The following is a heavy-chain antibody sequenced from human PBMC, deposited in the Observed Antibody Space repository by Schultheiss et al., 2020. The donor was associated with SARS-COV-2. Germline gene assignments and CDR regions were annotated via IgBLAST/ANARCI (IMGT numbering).Heavy chain of an antibody. CDR1: GGSISTYY. Sequence: SETLSLTCTVSGGSISTYYWSWIRQPADKGLEWIGRIYTSGSTNYNPSLKSRVTMSVDTSKNQFSLKLSSVTAADTAVYYCARETRGSGRHYYGMDVWGQGTTVTVSS. J-gene: IGHJ6*02. CDR3: ARETRGSGRHYYGMDV. CDR2: IYTSGST. V-gene: IGHV4-4*07. D-gene: IGHD3-10*01.